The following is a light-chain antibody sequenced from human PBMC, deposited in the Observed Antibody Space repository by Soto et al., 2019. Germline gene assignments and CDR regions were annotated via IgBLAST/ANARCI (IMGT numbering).Light chain of an antibody. CDR2: DVS. CDR3: CSYAGSYTSDVV. CDR1: SSDVGGYNS. Sequence: QSVLTQPRSVSGSPGQSVTLSCTGTSSDVGGYNSVSWYQQHPGRAPKLMICDVSKRPSGVPDRFSGSKSGNTASLTISGLQADDEADYYCCSYAGSYTSDVVFGGGTKLTVL. V-gene: IGLV2-11*01. J-gene: IGLJ2*01.